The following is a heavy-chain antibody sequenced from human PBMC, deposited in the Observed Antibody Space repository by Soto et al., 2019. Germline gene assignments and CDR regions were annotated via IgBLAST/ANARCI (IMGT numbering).Heavy chain of an antibody. CDR3: ARDNYDFWSGYYYPYYYGMDV. Sequence: VGSLRLSCAASGFTFSSYWMSWVRQAPGKGLEWVANIKQDGSEKYYVDSVKGRFTISRDNAKNSLYLQMNSLRAEDTAVYYCARDNYDFWSGYYYPYYYGMDVWGQGTTVTVSS. J-gene: IGHJ6*02. CDR2: IKQDGSEK. D-gene: IGHD3-3*01. V-gene: IGHV3-7*03. CDR1: GFTFSSYW.